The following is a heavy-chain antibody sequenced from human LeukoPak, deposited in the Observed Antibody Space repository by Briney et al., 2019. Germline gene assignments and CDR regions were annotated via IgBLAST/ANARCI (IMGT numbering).Heavy chain of an antibody. CDR1: GGSISRYY. V-gene: IGHV4-4*07. D-gene: IGHD3-9*01. CDR2: IYTSGST. CDR3: ARGDILTGSGLNY. Sequence: PSETLSLTCTVSGGSISRYYWSWIRQPAGKGLERIGRIYTSGSTNYNPSRKSRVTMSVDTSKNQFSLKLSSVTAAATAVYYCARGDILTGSGLNYWGQGTLVTVSS. J-gene: IGHJ4*02.